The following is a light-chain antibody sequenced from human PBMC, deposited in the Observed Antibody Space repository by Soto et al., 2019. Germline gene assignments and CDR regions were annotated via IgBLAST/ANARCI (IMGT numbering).Light chain of an antibody. J-gene: IGLJ2*01. CDR2: EVS. Sequence: QSALTQPPSASGSPGQSVTISCTGTSSDVGGYNYVSGYQQHPGKAPKLMFYEVSKRPSGVPDRFSGSKSGNTASLTVSGLQAEDEADYYCSSYAGSNNFGVVFGGGTKLTVL. CDR1: SSDVGGYNY. CDR3: SSYAGSNNFGVV. V-gene: IGLV2-8*01.